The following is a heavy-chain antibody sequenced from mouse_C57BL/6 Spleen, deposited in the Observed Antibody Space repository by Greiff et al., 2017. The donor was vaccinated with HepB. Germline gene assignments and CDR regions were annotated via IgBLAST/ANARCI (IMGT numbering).Heavy chain of an antibody. D-gene: IGHD2-4*01. V-gene: IGHV1-81*01. CDR1: GYTFTSYG. J-gene: IGHJ3*01. Sequence: VKLQESGAELARPGASVKLSCKASGYTFTSYGISWVKQRTGQGLEWIGEIYPRSGNTYYNEKFKGKATLTADKSSSTAYMELRSLTSEDSAVYFCARSDDYASFAYWGQGTLVTVSA. CDR2: IYPRSGNT. CDR3: ARSDDYASFAY.